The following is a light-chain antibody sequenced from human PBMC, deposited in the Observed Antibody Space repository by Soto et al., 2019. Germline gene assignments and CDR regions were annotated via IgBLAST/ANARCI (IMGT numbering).Light chain of an antibody. Sequence: DIQMTQSPSTLSASVGDRVTISCRASQSIRSWLAWYQQKPGKAPKLLIYKASSLERGVPSRFSGSGSGTEYTLTISSLQPDEFATYYCQQYKSYPWTFGQGTKVEIK. J-gene: IGKJ1*01. CDR1: QSIRSW. CDR3: QQYKSYPWT. CDR2: KAS. V-gene: IGKV1-5*03.